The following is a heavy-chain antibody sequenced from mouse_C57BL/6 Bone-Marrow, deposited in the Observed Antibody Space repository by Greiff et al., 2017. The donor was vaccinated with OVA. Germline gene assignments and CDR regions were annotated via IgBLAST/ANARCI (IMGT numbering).Heavy chain of an antibody. CDR1: GFSLTSYG. Sequence: VKLVESGPGLVQPSQSLSITCTVSGFSLTSYGVHWVRQSPGKGLEWLGVIWSGGSTDYNAAFISRLSISKDNSKSQVFFKMNSLQADDTAIYYCARNSPYYYGSSYGFDYWGQGTTLTVSS. J-gene: IGHJ2*01. CDR2: IWSGGST. CDR3: ARNSPYYYGSSYGFDY. D-gene: IGHD1-1*01. V-gene: IGHV2-2*01.